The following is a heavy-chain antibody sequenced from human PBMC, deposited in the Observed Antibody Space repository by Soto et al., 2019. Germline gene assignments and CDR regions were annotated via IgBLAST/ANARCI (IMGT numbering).Heavy chain of an antibody. Sequence: LSLTCTVSGGSISSYYWSWIRQPAGKGLEWIGRIYTSGSTNYNPSLKSRVTMSVDTSKNQFSLKLSSVTAADTAVYYCARDSHGDYVMEWWFDPWGQGTLVTVSS. D-gene: IGHD4-17*01. J-gene: IGHJ5*02. CDR2: IYTSGST. CDR3: ARDSHGDYVMEWWFDP. CDR1: GGSISSYY. V-gene: IGHV4-4*07.